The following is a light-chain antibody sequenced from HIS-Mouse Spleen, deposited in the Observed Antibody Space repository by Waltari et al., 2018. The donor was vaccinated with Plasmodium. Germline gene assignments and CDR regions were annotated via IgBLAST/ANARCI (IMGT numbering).Light chain of an antibody. CDR3: QAWDSSTAV. Sequence: SYELTQPPSVSVSPGPTASITCSGDQLGDKDACWYIPKPGQSPVLVIYQDSKRASGIPERFAGSNSGNTATLTISGTQAMDEADYYCQAWDSSTAVFGGGTKLTVL. V-gene: IGLV3-1*01. CDR1: QLGDKD. J-gene: IGLJ2*01. CDR2: QDS.